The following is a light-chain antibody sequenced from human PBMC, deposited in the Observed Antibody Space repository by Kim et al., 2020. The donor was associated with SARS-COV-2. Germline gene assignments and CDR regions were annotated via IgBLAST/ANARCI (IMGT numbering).Light chain of an antibody. V-gene: IGLV3-19*01. CDR3: NSRDSSGDHGV. J-gene: IGLJ3*02. CDR1: SLKTNY. Sequence: TGMVTCQGDSLKTNYANWYQQKPGQAPELVSYGTNNRPSGIPDRFSGSSSGNTGSLTITGAQAEDEADYYCNSRDSSGDHGVFGGGTQLTVL. CDR2: GTN.